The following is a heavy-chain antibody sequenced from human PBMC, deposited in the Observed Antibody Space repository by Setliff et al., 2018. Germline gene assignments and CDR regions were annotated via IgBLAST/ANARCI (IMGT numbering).Heavy chain of an antibody. D-gene: IGHD3-22*01. J-gene: IGHJ3*02. V-gene: IGHV4-34*01. CDR2: INHSGST. CDR3: ARDPGRTYYYDSSGYENAFDI. Sequence: SETLSLTCGVYGESISDSYWIWIRQPPGKGLEWIGEINHSGSTNYNPSLKSRVTISVDTSKNQFSLKLSSVTAADTAVYYCARDPGRTYYYDSSGYENAFDIWGQGTMVTVS. CDR1: GESISDSY.